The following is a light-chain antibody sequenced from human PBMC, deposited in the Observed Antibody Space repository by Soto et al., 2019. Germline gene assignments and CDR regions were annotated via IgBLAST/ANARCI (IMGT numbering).Light chain of an antibody. CDR2: GAS. CDR3: QQYGSSPWT. V-gene: IGKV3-20*01. CDR1: QSVSSN. Sequence: EIVMTQSPATLSVPPGERVTLSCRASQSVSSNLAWYQHKPGQAPRLLVYGASTRATGIPDRFSGSGSGTDFTLTISRLEPEDFAVYYCQQYGSSPWTFGQGTKVDI. J-gene: IGKJ1*01.